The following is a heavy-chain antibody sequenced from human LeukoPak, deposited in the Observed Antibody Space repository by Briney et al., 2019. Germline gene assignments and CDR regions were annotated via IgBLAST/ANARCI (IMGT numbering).Heavy chain of an antibody. V-gene: IGHV3-21*01. D-gene: IGHD3-3*01. CDR1: EFTFSNYA. CDR3: ARVDDFWSGSQGMDV. CDR2: ISSSSSYI. J-gene: IGHJ6*03. Sequence: GGSLRLSCAASEFTFSNYAMSWVRQAPGKGLEWVSSISSSSSYIYYADSVKGRFTISRDNAKNSLYLQMNSLRAEDTAVYYCARVDDFWSGSQGMDVWGKGTTVTVSS.